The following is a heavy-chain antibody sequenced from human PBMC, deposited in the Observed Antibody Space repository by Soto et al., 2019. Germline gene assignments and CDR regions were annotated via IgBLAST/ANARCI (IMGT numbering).Heavy chain of an antibody. Sequence: GGSLRLSCAASGFTFSSYGMHWVRQAPGKGLEWVAVIWYDGSNKYYADSVKGRFTISRDNSKNTLYLQMNSLRAEDTAVYYCARDLLGAVAGHLDYWGQGTLVTVSS. CDR2: IWYDGSNK. CDR1: GFTFSSYG. J-gene: IGHJ4*02. D-gene: IGHD6-19*01. V-gene: IGHV3-33*01. CDR3: ARDLLGAVAGHLDY.